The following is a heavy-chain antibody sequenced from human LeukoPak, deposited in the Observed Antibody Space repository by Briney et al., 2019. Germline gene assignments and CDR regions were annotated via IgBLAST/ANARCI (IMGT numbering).Heavy chain of an antibody. CDR1: GGSISSGDYY. J-gene: IGHJ5*02. V-gene: IGHV4-30-4*08. Sequence: SQTLSLTCTVSGGSISSGDYYWSWIRQPPGKGLEWIGYIYYSGSTYYNPSLKSRVTISVDTSKNRFSLKLSSVTAADTAVYYCARVVPAAIEFGWFDPWGQGTLVTVSS. CDR2: IYYSGST. D-gene: IGHD2-2*01. CDR3: ARVVPAAIEFGWFDP.